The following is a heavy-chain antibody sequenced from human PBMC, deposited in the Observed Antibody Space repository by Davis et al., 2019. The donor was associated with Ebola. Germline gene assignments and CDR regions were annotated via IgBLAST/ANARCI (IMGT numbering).Heavy chain of an antibody. V-gene: IGHV3-30-3*01. CDR3: ARSRAIWVPMDV. J-gene: IGHJ6*03. CDR1: GFTFSSYA. Sequence: PGGSLRLSCAASGFTFSSYAMHWVRQAPGKGLEWVAVISYDGSNKYYADSVKGRFTISRDNSKNTLYLQMNSLRAEDTAVYYCARSRAIWVPMDVWGKGTTVTVSS. D-gene: IGHD3-16*01. CDR2: ISYDGSNK.